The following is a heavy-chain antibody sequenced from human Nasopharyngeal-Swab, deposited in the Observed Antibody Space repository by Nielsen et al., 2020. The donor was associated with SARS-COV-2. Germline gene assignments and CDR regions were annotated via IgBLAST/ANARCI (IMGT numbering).Heavy chain of an antibody. V-gene: IGHV3-23*01. J-gene: IGHJ4*02. CDR1: GFTFSSYA. D-gene: IGHD3-22*01. CDR3: AKDPHYYDSSGHDY. Sequence: GEALKIPWAASGFTFSSYAKSWVRQAPGKGLEWVSAISGSGGSTYYADSVKGRFTISRDNSKNTLYLQMNSLRAEDTAVYYCAKDPHYYDSSGHDYWGQRTLVTVSS. CDR2: ISGSGGST.